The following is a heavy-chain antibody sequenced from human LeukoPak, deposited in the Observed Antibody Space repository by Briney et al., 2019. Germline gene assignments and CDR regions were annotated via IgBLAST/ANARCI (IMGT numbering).Heavy chain of an antibody. CDR1: GGSISSYY. CDR3: ARSGGVTNLYPYYFDY. D-gene: IGHD2-15*01. Sequence: SETLSLTCTVSGGSISSYYWSWIRQPPGKGLEWIGYIYYSGSTNYNPSLKSRVTISVDTSKNQFSLKLSSVTAADTAVYYCARSGGVTNLYPYYFDYWGQGTLVTVSS. CDR2: IYYSGST. J-gene: IGHJ4*02. V-gene: IGHV4-59*01.